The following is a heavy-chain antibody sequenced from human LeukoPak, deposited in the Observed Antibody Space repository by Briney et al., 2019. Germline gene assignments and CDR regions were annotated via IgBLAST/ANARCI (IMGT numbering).Heavy chain of an antibody. Sequence: QSGGSLRLSCAASGFTASSNYMSWVRQAPGKGLEWVSIIYSADNTYYADSVKGRFIISRDNSKNTVYLQMNSLRAEDTAVYYCARGRAYGDYASWGQGTLVTVSS. CDR2: IYSADNT. CDR3: ARGRAYGDYAS. D-gene: IGHD4-17*01. V-gene: IGHV3-53*01. J-gene: IGHJ5*02. CDR1: GFTASSNY.